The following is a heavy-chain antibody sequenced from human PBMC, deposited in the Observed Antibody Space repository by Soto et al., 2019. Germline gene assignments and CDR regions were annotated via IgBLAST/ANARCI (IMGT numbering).Heavy chain of an antibody. CDR2: INAGNGNT. Sequence: ASVKVSCKASGYTFTSYAMHWVRQAPGQRLEWMGWINAGNGNTKYSQKFQGRVTITRDTSASTAYMELSSLRSEDTAVYYCASGGGSEAPVMGRFDYWGQGTLVTVSS. CDR3: ASGGGSEAPVMGRFDY. D-gene: IGHD3-10*01. J-gene: IGHJ4*02. V-gene: IGHV1-3*01. CDR1: GYTFTSYA.